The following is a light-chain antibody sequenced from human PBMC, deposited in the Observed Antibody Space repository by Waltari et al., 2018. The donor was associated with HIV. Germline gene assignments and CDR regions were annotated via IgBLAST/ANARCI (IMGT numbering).Light chain of an antibody. Sequence: QPVLTQPPSASGTPGHGVTISCSGSNSNIGTNPVYWYQPLPGMAPKLLIYRNNRRPSGIPDRFSGSRSGTSASLAISGLRSEDEADYYCATWDDSLIWVFGGGTKLTVL. CDR3: ATWDDSLIWV. V-gene: IGLV1-47*01. CDR1: NSNIGTNP. CDR2: RNN. J-gene: IGLJ3*02.